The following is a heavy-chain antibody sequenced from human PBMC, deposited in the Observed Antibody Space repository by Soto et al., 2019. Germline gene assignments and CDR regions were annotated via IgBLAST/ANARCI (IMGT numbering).Heavy chain of an antibody. CDR1: GFSVISDY. J-gene: IGHJ6*02. Sequence: PGGSLRLSCAASGFSVISDYMICFRQAPGKGLEWVSLIYSGGDTYYADSVKGRFTISRDNAKNSLYLQMNSLRAEDTAVYYCARDLHTVTTLVGDYYYYGMDVWGQGTTVTVSS. V-gene: IGHV3-53*01. D-gene: IGHD4-4*01. CDR2: IYSGGDT. CDR3: ARDLHTVTTLVGDYYYYGMDV.